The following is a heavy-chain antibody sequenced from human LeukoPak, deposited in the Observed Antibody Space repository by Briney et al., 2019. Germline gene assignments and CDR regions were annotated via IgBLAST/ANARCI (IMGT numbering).Heavy chain of an antibody. D-gene: IGHD3-10*01. V-gene: IGHV3-23*01. J-gene: IGHJ5*02. CDR1: GFTFSRYA. CDR3: AKGQNSASGSYQYNWFDP. Sequence: PGGSLRLSCAASGFTFSRYAMSWVRQAPGKGLEWVAGISGSGGSTYYAGSVKDRFTISRDNSKNTVFLQMNTLRADDTAVYYCAKGQNSASGSYQYNWFDPWGQGTLVTVSA. CDR2: ISGSGGST.